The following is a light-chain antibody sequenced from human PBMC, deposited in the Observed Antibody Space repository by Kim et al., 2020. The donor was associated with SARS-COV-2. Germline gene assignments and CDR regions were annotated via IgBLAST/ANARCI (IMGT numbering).Light chain of an antibody. Sequence: DIQLTQSPSSLSASVGDRVTITCQASQDISNYLNWYHQKPGKAPKLLIYDASNLQTGVPSRFRGSGSGTDFTLTIGSLQPEHIATFYSQKYDSLPLTFGGGTKVDIK. CDR2: DAS. CDR3: QKYDSLPLT. V-gene: IGKV1-33*01. J-gene: IGKJ4*01. CDR1: QDISNY.